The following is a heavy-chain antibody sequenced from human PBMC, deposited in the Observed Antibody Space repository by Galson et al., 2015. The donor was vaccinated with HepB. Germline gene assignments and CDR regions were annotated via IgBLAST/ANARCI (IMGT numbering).Heavy chain of an antibody. CDR2: IWYDGSNK. CDR3: ARDDCSSTSCYRGPGKYDY. J-gene: IGHJ4*02. Sequence: SLRLSCAASGFTFSSYGMHWVRQAPGKGLEWVAVIWYDGSNKYYADSVKGRFTISRDNSKNTLYLQMNSLRAEDTAVYYCARDDCSSTSCYRGPGKYDYWGQGTLVTVSS. D-gene: IGHD2-2*02. V-gene: IGHV3-33*01. CDR1: GFTFSSYG.